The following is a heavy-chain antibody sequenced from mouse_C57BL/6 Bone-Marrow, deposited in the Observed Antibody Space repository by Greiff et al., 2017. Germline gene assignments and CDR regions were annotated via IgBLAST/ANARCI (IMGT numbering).Heavy chain of an antibody. CDR3: AKNYYGPNWYFDV. CDR1: GFSLTSYG. D-gene: IGHD1-1*01. CDR2: IWSGGST. J-gene: IGHJ1*03. V-gene: IGHV2-5*01. Sequence: VQLQQSGPGLVQPSQSLSITCTVSGFSLTSYGVHWVRQSPGKGLEWLGVIWSGGSTDYNTAFMSRLSITKDNSTSQVFFKMNSLQADDTAIYYCAKNYYGPNWYFDVWGTGTTVTVSS.